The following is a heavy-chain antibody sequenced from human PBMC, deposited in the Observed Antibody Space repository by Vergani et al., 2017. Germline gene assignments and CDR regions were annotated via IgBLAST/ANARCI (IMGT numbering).Heavy chain of an antibody. Sequence: QVQLQESGPGLVKPSQTLSLTCSVSGDSIRSGVYYWTWIRQHPGKGLEWIGYIYSTGSTHHNPSLRRRINMSVDTSKNQFSLKLNSVTAADTAMYYCAIMGGYDEGDAFRIGYFDSWGPGILVTVSS. D-gene: IGHD3-22*01. CDR1: GDSIRSGVYY. V-gene: IGHV4-31*03. J-gene: IGHJ4*02. CDR3: AIMGGYDEGDAFRIGYFDS. CDR2: IYSTGST.